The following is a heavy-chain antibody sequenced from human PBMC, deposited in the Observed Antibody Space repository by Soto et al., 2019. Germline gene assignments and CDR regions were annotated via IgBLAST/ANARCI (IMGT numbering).Heavy chain of an antibody. V-gene: IGHV4-59*08. CDR1: GGSISGYY. Sequence: SETLSLTCTVSGGSISGYYWSWIRQPPGKRLEGIGYIYYTGSTNYNPSLRSRVTISIDTSKNQFSLQLSSVTAADTAVYYCARAPLIYDFWGAGNYYYYYMDVWGKGTTVTVSS. CDR3: ARAPLIYDFWGAGNYYYYYMDV. D-gene: IGHD3-3*01. J-gene: IGHJ6*03. CDR2: IYYTGST.